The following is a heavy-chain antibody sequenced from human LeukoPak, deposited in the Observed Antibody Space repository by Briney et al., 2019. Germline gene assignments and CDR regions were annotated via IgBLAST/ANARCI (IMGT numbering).Heavy chain of an antibody. Sequence: SQTLSLTCTVSGGSISSGSYYWSWIRQPAGKGLEWIGRTYTSGSATYNPSLNSRVTMSGDTSKNQFSLKLSSVTAADTAVYYCARDRYYYDSSGYPFDYWGQGTLVTVSS. CDR3: ARDRYYYDSSGYPFDY. J-gene: IGHJ4*02. V-gene: IGHV4-61*02. D-gene: IGHD3-22*01. CDR2: TYTSGSA. CDR1: GGSISSGSYY.